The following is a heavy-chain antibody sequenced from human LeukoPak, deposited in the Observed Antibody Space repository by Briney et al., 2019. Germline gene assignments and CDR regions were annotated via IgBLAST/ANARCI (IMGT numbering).Heavy chain of an antibody. CDR2: ISGSGGTT. D-gene: IGHD6-13*01. Sequence: GGSLRLSCAASGFTFNNYAMSWVRQAPGKGLEWVSAISGSGGTTYYADSVKGRFTFSRDNSKNTLYLQMNSLRAEDTAVYYCAKAWYSSNWYYFDYWGQGTLVTVSS. CDR1: GFTFNNYA. V-gene: IGHV3-23*01. J-gene: IGHJ4*02. CDR3: AKAWYSSNWYYFDY.